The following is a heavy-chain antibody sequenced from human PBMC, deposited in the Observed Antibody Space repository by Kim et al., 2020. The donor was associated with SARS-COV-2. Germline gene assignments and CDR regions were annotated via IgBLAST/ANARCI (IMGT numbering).Heavy chain of an antibody. D-gene: IGHD3-3*01. CDR2: IYYSGST. Sequence: SETLSLTCTVSGGSISSYYWSWIRQPPGKGLEWIGYIYYSGSTNYNPSLKSRVTISVDTSKNQFSLKLSSVTAADTAVYYCARGVRFWSGYHFDYWGQGTLVTVSS. V-gene: IGHV4-59*13. CDR1: GGSISSYY. CDR3: ARGVRFWSGYHFDY. J-gene: IGHJ4*02.